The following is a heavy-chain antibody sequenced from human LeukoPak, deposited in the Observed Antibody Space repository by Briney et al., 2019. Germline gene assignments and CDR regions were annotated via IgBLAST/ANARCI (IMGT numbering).Heavy chain of an antibody. CDR2: ISSSGGST. Sequence: GGSLRLSCAASGFTFSSYAMSWVRLAPGKGLEWVSVISSSGGSTYSADSVKGRFTISRDNAKNSLYLQMNSLRAEDTAVYYCARDLQSAAAILDYWGQGTLVTVSS. V-gene: IGHV3-23*01. CDR3: ARDLQSAAAILDY. D-gene: IGHD6-13*01. J-gene: IGHJ4*02. CDR1: GFTFSSYA.